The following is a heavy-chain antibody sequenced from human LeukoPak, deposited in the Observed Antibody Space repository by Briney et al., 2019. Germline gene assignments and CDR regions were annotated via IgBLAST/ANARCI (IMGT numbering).Heavy chain of an antibody. Sequence: PSETLSLTCTVSGGSISIYYWTWIRQPPGKGLEWIGYVYYSGSTNYNPSLKSRVTISVDTSKNQFSLKLSSVTAADTAVYYCARGGRYLDYWGQGTLVTVSS. CDR3: ARGGRYLDY. D-gene: IGHD3-9*01. CDR2: VYYSGST. CDR1: GGSISIYY. V-gene: IGHV4-59*01. J-gene: IGHJ4*02.